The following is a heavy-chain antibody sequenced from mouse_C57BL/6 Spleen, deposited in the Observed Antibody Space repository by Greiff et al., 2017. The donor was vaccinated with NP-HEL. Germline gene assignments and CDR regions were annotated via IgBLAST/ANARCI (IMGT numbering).Heavy chain of an antibody. CDR3: TRWTASATGDY. CDR1: GYTFTDYE. J-gene: IGHJ2*01. Sequence: QVQLKESGAELVRPGASVTLSCKASGYTFTDYEMHWVKQTPVHGLEWIGAIDPETGGTAYNQKFKGKATLTADKSSSTAYMELRSLTSEDSAVYYCTRWTASATGDYWGQGTTLTVSS. CDR2: IDPETGGT. D-gene: IGHD1-1*01. V-gene: IGHV1-15*01.